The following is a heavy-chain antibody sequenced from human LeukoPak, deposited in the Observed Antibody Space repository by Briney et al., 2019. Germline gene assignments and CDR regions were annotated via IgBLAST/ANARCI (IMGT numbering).Heavy chain of an antibody. CDR3: ARGGQTGSLFDP. D-gene: IGHD3-9*01. V-gene: IGHV4-59*12. CDR2: LYYSGSA. Sequence: SETLSLTCTVSGASISNYYSSWIRQPPGKGLEWIGSLYYSGSAIYNPSLKSRVTISVDTSKNQFSLKLSSVTAADTAVYYCARGGQTGSLFDPWGQGTLVTVSS. CDR1: GASISNYY. J-gene: IGHJ5*02.